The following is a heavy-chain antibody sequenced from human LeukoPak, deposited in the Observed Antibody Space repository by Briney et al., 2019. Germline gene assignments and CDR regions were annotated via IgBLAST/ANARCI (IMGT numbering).Heavy chain of an antibody. CDR3: VKALVGQTSGY. D-gene: IGHD1-26*01. J-gene: IGHJ4*02. Sequence: GGSLRLSCTASGFSFSGYGMHWVRQAPGKGLEWLAVISHDASDEYYADSVKGRFTISRDNAKNMIYLQMISLRAEDTAVYYCVKALVGQTSGYWGQGTRVTVSP. CDR1: GFSFSGYG. CDR2: ISHDASDE. V-gene: IGHV3-30*18.